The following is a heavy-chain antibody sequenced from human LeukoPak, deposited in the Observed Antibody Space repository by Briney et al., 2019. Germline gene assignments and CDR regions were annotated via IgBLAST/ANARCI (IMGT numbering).Heavy chain of an antibody. CDR3: AKADFWSPGVY. Sequence: GGSLRLSCAASGFTFSSYSMNWVRQAPGKGLEWVSSISSSSSYIYYADSVKGRFTISRDNSKNTLYLQMNSLRAEDTAVYYCAKADFWSPGVYWGQGNPGHRLL. D-gene: IGHD3-3*01. J-gene: IGHJ4*02. V-gene: IGHV3-21*04. CDR1: GFTFSSYS. CDR2: ISSSSSYI.